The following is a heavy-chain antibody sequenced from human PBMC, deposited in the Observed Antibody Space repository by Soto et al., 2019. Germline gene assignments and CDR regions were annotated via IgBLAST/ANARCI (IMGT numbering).Heavy chain of an antibody. D-gene: IGHD1-26*01. Sequence: EVQPVESGGGLVKPGGSLRLTCAASGFSFSSYNMNWVRQAPGKGLEWVSSISSGSSFRHYADSVKGRFTISRDNAKKSLFLQMNSLRAEDTGVYYCVRGEVPADWGQGTLVTVSS. CDR3: VRGEVPAD. CDR2: ISSGSSFR. CDR1: GFSFSSYN. J-gene: IGHJ4*02. V-gene: IGHV3-21*01.